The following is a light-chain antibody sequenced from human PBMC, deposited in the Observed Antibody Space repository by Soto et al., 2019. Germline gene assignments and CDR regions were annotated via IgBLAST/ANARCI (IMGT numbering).Light chain of an antibody. CDR1: SSDVGRYNY. CDR3: SSYAGSNNYV. Sequence: QSVLTQPPSASGSPGQSVTISCTGTSSDVGRYNYVSWYQQHPGKVPKLMIYEVSKRPSGVPDRFSGSKSGNTASLTVSGLQAEDEADYYCSSYAGSNNYVFGPGTKLTVL. CDR2: EVS. J-gene: IGLJ1*01. V-gene: IGLV2-8*01.